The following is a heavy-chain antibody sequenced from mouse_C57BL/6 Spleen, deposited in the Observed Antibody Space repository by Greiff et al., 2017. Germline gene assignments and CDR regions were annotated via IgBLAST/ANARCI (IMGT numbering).Heavy chain of an antibody. Sequence: QVQLQQSGAELVKPGASVKMSCKASGYTFTSYWITWVKQRPGQGLEWIGDIYPGSGSTNYNEKFKSKATLTVDTSSSTAYMQLSSLTSEDSAVYYCAIYYDYSSGFAYWGQGTLVTVSA. J-gene: IGHJ3*01. CDR2: IYPGSGST. V-gene: IGHV1-55*01. D-gene: IGHD2-4*01. CDR1: GYTFTSYW. CDR3: AIYYDYSSGFAY.